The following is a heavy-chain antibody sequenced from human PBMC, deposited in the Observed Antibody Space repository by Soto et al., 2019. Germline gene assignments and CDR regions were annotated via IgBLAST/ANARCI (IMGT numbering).Heavy chain of an antibody. J-gene: IGHJ6*03. V-gene: IGHV4-59*01. CDR3: ASNTIPDYYYYMDV. CDR2: IYYSGST. Sequence: PSETLSLTCTVSGGSISSYYWSWIRQPPGKGLEWIGYIYYSGSTNYNPSLKSRVTISVDTSKNQFSLKLSSVTAADTAVYYCASNTIPDYYYYMDVWGKGTTVTVSS. D-gene: IGHD3-9*01. CDR1: GGSISSYY.